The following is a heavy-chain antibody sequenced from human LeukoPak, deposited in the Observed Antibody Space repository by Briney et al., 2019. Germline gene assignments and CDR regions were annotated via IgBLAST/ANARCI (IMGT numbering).Heavy chain of an antibody. CDR2: ISWNSGSI. Sequence: GGSLRLSCAASGFTFSSYWMNWARQAPGKGLEWVSGISWNSGSIGYADSVKGRFTISRDNAKNSLYLQMNSLRAEDTALYYCAKDADRATDDAFDIWGQGTMVTVSS. CDR3: AKDADRATDDAFDI. V-gene: IGHV3-9*01. CDR1: GFTFSSYW. J-gene: IGHJ3*02. D-gene: IGHD1-14*01.